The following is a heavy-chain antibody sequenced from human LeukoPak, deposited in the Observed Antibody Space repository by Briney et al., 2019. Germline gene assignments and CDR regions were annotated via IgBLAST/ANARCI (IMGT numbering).Heavy chain of an antibody. Sequence: SETLSLTCTVSGGSISSSSYYWGWIRQPPGKGLEWIGSIYYSGSTYHNPSLKSRVTISVDTSKNQFSLKLSSVTAADTAVYYCARQPLRGPVSGEDYWGQGTLVTVSS. V-gene: IGHV4-39*01. CDR2: IYYSGST. D-gene: IGHD1-14*01. CDR3: ARQPLRGPVSGEDY. CDR1: GGSISSSSYY. J-gene: IGHJ4*02.